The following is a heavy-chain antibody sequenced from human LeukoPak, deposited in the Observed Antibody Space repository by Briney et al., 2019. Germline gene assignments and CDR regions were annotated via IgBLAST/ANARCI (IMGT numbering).Heavy chain of an antibody. V-gene: IGHV3-23*01. CDR3: AKYSGRYYLYRYMDV. J-gene: IGHJ6*03. Sequence: GGSLRLSCAASGFTFSSYAMCWGCQAPGKGLEWVSAIIASGGNTYNADSARGRFTISRDNSKNTLYLQMNRLRGADTAVYYCAKYSGRYYLYRYMDVWGKGTTVTVSS. CDR2: IIASGGNT. CDR1: GFTFSSYA. D-gene: IGHD2-2*02.